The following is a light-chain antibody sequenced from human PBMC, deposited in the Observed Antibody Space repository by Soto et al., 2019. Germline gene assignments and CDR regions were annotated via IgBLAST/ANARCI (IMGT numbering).Light chain of an antibody. Sequence: SVLTQPPSASGTPGQRVTISCSGSGSNIGGNTVHWYQQLPGTAPKLLIYSSNQRPSGVPDRFSGSKSGTSASLAISGLQSEDEADYYCAAWDDSLKGPVFGGGTKLTVL. CDR1: GSNIGGNT. V-gene: IGLV1-44*01. CDR3: AAWDDSLKGPV. CDR2: SSN. J-gene: IGLJ2*01.